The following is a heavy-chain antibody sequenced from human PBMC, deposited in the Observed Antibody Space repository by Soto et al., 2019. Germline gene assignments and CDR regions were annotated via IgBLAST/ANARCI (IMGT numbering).Heavy chain of an antibody. Sequence: QVQLVQSGAEMKKPGASVKVSCKTSGYTFTNHGINWVRQAPGQGLEWMGWINPYNANTNYAQKLQGRVTMTTDTSTSTAYMGLWSLTSDDTAVYYCARDRVAGIWGDAFDIWGQGTMVTVSS. D-gene: IGHD3-16*01. CDR3: ARDRVAGIWGDAFDI. V-gene: IGHV1-18*04. J-gene: IGHJ3*02. CDR2: INPYNANT. CDR1: GYTFTNHG.